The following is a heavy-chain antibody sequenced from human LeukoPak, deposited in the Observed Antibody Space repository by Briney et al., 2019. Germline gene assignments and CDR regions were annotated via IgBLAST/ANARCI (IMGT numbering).Heavy chain of an antibody. D-gene: IGHD2-2*01. CDR3: AKGATDIVVVPADYFDY. CDR2: ISWNSGSI. V-gene: IGHV3-9*03. J-gene: IGHJ4*02. CDR1: GFTFDDYA. Sequence: PGRSLRLSCAASGFTFDDYAMHWVRQAPGKGLEWVSGISWNSGSIGYADSVKGRFTISRDNAKNSLYLQMNSLRAEGMALYYCAKGATDIVVVPADYFDYWGQGTLVTVSS.